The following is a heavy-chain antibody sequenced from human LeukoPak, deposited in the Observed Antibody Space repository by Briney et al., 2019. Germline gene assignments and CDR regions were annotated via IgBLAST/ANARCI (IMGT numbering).Heavy chain of an antibody. Sequence: PSETLSLTCTVSGGSISSYYWSWIRQPPGKGLEWIGYIYYSGSTNYNPSLKSRVTISVDTSKNQFSLKLSSVTAADTAVYYCTVRGVIGTLDYWGQGTLVTVSS. V-gene: IGHV4-59*12. D-gene: IGHD3-10*01. CDR2: IYYSGST. CDR1: GGSISSYY. J-gene: IGHJ4*02. CDR3: TVRGVIGTLDY.